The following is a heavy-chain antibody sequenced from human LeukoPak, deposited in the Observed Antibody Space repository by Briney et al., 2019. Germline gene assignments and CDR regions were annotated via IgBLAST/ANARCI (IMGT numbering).Heavy chain of an antibody. J-gene: IGHJ4*02. D-gene: IGHD4-23*01. Sequence: GGSLRLSCAASGFTFSSYGMHWVRQAPGKGREGVAVISYDGSNKYYADSVKGRYTISRDNYKNTLYLQMNSLRAEDTAVYYCAKERWISKRYYFDYWGQGTLVRVSS. CDR2: ISYDGSNK. CDR3: AKERWISKRYYFDY. CDR1: GFTFSSYG. V-gene: IGHV3-30*18.